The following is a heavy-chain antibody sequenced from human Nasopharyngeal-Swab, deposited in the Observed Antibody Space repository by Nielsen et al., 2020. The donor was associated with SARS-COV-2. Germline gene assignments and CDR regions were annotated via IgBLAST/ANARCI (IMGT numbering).Heavy chain of an antibody. CDR3: ARDRPIPGYGGNSYYYGMDV. D-gene: IGHD4-23*01. CDR1: GFTFSSYG. CDR2: ISYDGSNK. J-gene: IGHJ6*02. V-gene: IGHV3-30*03. Sequence: GESLKISCAASGFTFSSYGMHWVRQAPGKGLEWVAVISYDGSNKYYADSVKGRFTISRDNSKNTLYLQMNSLSAEDTAVYYCARDRPIPGYGGNSYYYGMDVWGQGTTVTVSS.